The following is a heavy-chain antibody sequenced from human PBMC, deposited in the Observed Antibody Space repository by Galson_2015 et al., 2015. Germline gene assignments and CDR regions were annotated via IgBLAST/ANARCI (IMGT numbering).Heavy chain of an antibody. Sequence: YAISWLRQAPGQGLEWMGGIIPIFGTANYAQKFQGRVTITADESTSTAYMELSSLRSEDTAVYYCARDMGYDVVVPAALNYYYYYMDVWGKGTTVTVSS. CDR1: YA. J-gene: IGHJ6*03. V-gene: IGHV1-69*01. CDR2: IIPIFGTA. D-gene: IGHD2-2*01. CDR3: ARDMGYDVVVPAALNYYYYYMDV.